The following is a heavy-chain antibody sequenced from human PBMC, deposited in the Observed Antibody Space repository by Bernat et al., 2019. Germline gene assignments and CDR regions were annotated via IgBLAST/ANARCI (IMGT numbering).Heavy chain of an antibody. CDR3: TTDSALYWWSTPATFDY. CDR2: IKSKTDGGTT. J-gene: IGHJ4*02. Sequence: EVQLVESGGGLVKPGGSLRLSCAASGFTFSNAWMSWVRQAPGKGLEWVGRIKSKTDGGTTDYAAPVKGRFTISRDDSKNTLYLQMNSLKTEDTAVYYCTTDSALYWWSTPATFDYWGQGTLVTVSS. CDR1: GFTFSNAW. V-gene: IGHV3-15*01. D-gene: IGHD2-8*02.